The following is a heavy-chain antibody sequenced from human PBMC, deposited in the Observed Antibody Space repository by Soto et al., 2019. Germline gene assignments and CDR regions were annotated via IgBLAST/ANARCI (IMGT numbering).Heavy chain of an antibody. J-gene: IGHJ4*02. D-gene: IGHD5-18*01. V-gene: IGHV3-73*01. Sequence: SLRLSCAASGSTFSDSAMHWVRLASGKGLEWVGRIQTKSNDYATAYGESVKGRFTISRDESKDTAYLQMNSLKADDTAVYFCTCSVSGDTGLHFWGQGTLVTVSS. CDR2: IQTKSNDYAT. CDR3: TCSVSGDTGLHF. CDR1: GSTFSDSA.